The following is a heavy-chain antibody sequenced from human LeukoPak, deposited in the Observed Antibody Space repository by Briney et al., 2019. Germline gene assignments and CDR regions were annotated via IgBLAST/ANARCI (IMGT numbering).Heavy chain of an antibody. CDR2: ISYDGSNK. J-gene: IGHJ4*02. V-gene: IGHV3-30-3*01. CDR1: GFTFSNYA. CDR3: ARDRSSYDYYFDH. Sequence: GGSLRLSCAASGFTFSNYAMHWVRQAPGKGLEWVAVISYDGSNKYYADSVKGRFPISRGNSKNTLYLQMNSLRAEDTAVFYCARDRSSYDYYFDHWGQGTLVTVSS. D-gene: IGHD5-12*01.